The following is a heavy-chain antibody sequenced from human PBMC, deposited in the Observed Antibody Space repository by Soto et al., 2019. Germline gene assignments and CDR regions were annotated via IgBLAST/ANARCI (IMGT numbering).Heavy chain of an antibody. V-gene: IGHV5-51*01. CDR2: IYPADSDT. CDR3: AASIFYYGMDV. J-gene: IGHJ6*02. CDR1: GYTFTNYW. Sequence: GESLKISCKGFGYTFTNYWIVWVRQMPGKGPEWMGIIYPADSDTKYNPSFQGQVTISADKSIPTTYLQWSSLKASDTAIYYCAASIFYYGMDVWGQGTTVTVSS.